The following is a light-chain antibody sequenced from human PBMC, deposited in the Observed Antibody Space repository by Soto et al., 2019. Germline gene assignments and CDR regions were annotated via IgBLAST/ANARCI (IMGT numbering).Light chain of an antibody. J-gene: IGKJ1*01. CDR1: QSVSSD. CDR2: GAS. CDR3: QQYGSSGT. Sequence: TQSPSTLSAAVGDSVTITCRASQSVSSDLAWYQQKPGQAPRLLIYGASNRATGIPDRFSGSGSGTDFTLTISRLEPEDFAVYYCQQYGSSGTFGQGTKVDIK. V-gene: IGKV3-20*01.